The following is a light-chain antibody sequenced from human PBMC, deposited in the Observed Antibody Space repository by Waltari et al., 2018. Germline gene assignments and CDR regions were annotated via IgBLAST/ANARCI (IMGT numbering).Light chain of an antibody. CDR3: QQYDNWPPYT. V-gene: IGKV3-15*01. CDR2: GAS. J-gene: IGKJ2*01. CDR1: QSVSRN. Sequence: DIVMTQSPATLSVSPGERATLSCRASQSVSRNLAWYQQKPGQAPRLLIYGASTRATGIPARFSGSGSGTEFTLTISSLQSEDFGVYYCQQYDNWPPYTFGQGNKLEIK.